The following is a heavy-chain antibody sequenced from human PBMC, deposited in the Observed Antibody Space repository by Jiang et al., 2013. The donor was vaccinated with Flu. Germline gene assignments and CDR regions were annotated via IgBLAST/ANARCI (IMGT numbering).Heavy chain of an antibody. Sequence: KPTQTLTLTCTVSGFSLSTAKMGVSWIRQPPGKALEWLAHIFSDDEESHSTSLKSRLTISKDTSKSQVVLTMTNMDPVDTATYYCAREYCGGDCYHSRLDYWGQGILVTVSS. CDR1: GFSLSTAKMG. D-gene: IGHD2-21*02. J-gene: IGHJ4*02. CDR2: IFSDDEE. V-gene: IGHV2-26*01. CDR3: AREYCGGDCYHSRLDY.